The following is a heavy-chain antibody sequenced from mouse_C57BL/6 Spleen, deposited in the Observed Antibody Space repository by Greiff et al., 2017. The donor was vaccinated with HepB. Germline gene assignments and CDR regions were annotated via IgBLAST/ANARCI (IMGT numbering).Heavy chain of an antibody. D-gene: IGHD2-5*01. J-gene: IGHJ1*03. CDR3: TLSNYVWYFYV. V-gene: IGHV5-9-1*02. CDR1: GFTFSSYA. Sequence: EVKVEESGEGLVKPGGSLKLSCAASGFTFSSYAMSWVRQTPEKRLEWVAYISSGGDYIYYADTVKGRFTISRDNARNPLYLQMSSLKSEDPAMYYCTLSNYVWYFYVWGTGTTVTVSS. CDR2: ISSGGDYI.